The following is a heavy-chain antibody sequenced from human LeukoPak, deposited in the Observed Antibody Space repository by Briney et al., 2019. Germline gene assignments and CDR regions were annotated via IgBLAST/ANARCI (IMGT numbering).Heavy chain of an antibody. CDR2: ISGSGAST. D-gene: IGHD6-19*01. Sequence: GGSLRLSCAAPGFIYSSYAMTWVRQAPGEGLEWLTAISGSGASTYYADSVKGRFTISRDNSKNTLYLQMNSLRADDTAVYYCALNRGSGWYFHYWGQGTLVTVSS. V-gene: IGHV3-23*01. J-gene: IGHJ4*02. CDR1: GFIYSSYA. CDR3: ALNRGSGWYFHY.